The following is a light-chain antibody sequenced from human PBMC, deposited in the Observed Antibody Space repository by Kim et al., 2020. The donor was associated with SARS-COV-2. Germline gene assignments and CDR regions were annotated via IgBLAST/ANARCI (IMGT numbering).Light chain of an antibody. V-gene: IGLV3-1*01. CDR3: QAWDATVV. CDR2: QDK. CDR1: ELGEKY. Sequence: VSGAPGQTASTTCCGDELGEKYGCWYEERPGQSPGLVIYQDKNRPSGIPERFSGCNSGNTATLTISGTQAVDEANYYCQAWDATVVFGGGTQLTVL. J-gene: IGLJ2*01.